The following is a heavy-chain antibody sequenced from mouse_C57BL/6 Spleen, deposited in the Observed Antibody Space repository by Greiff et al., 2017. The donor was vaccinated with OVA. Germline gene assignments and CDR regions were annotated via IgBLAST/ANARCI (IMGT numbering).Heavy chain of an antibody. Sequence: QVQLQQPGAELVMPGASVKLSCKASGYTFTSYWMHWVKQRPGQGLEWIGEIDPSDSYTNYNQKFKGKSTLTVDKSSSTAYMQLSSLTYEDSAVYYCAMKTGTEAMDYWGQGTSVTVSS. CDR3: AMKTGTEAMDY. V-gene: IGHV1-69*01. CDR2: IDPSDSYT. D-gene: IGHD4-1*01. J-gene: IGHJ4*01. CDR1: GYTFTSYW.